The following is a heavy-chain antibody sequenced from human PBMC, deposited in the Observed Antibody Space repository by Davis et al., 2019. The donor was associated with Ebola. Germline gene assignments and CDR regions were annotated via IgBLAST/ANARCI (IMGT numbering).Heavy chain of an antibody. D-gene: IGHD2-8*02. V-gene: IGHV5-51*01. CDR2: IFPGHSDT. CDR3: ASLRRTITGMDDAFDI. Sequence: RKDLGNSFSRIWIGRVPLIPGKRLEWMGIIFPGHSDTRYSPSFRGQVTISAAKSIMTAFLQWGSLKASDTALYYCASLRRTITGMDDAFDIWGQGTMVTVSS. J-gene: IGHJ3*02. CDR1: GNSFSRIW.